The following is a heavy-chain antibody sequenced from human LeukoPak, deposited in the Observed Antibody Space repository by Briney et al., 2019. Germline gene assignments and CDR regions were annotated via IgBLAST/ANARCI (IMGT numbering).Heavy chain of an antibody. Sequence: KAGGSLRLSCAASGFSFSSYAMSWVRQAPGKGLEWVSSISSSSSYIYYADSVKGRFTISRDNAKNSLYLQMNSLRAEDTAVYYCARDKDIVVVPAAILDYWGQGTLVTVSS. CDR1: GFSFSSYA. D-gene: IGHD2-2*02. J-gene: IGHJ4*02. CDR2: ISSSSSYI. CDR3: ARDKDIVVVPAAILDY. V-gene: IGHV3-21*01.